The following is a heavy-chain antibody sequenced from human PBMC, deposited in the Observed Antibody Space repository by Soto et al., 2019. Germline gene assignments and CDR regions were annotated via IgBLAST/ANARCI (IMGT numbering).Heavy chain of an antibody. V-gene: IGHV4-59*01. CDR1: GGSISSYY. D-gene: IGHD3-10*01. CDR3: ARPAMVRGSIDWFDP. CDR2: IYYSGST. J-gene: IGHJ5*02. Sequence: SETLSLTCTVSGGSISSYYWSWIRQPPGKGLEWIGYIYYSGSTNYNPSLKSRVTISVDTSKNQFSLKLSSVTAADTAVYYCARPAMVRGSIDWFDPWGQGTLVTVSS.